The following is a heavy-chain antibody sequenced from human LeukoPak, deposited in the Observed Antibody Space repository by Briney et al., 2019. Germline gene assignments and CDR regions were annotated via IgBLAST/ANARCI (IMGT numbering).Heavy chain of an antibody. V-gene: IGHV4-34*01. Sequence: PSETLSLTCAVYGGSFSGYYWSWIRQPPGKGLEWIGEINHSGSANYNPSLKSRVTISVDTSKNQFSLKLSSVTAADTAVYYCAREPLYYDSSGYYYYFDYWGQGTLVTVSS. D-gene: IGHD3-22*01. CDR2: INHSGSA. J-gene: IGHJ4*02. CDR3: AREPLYYDSSGYYYYFDY. CDR1: GGSFSGYY.